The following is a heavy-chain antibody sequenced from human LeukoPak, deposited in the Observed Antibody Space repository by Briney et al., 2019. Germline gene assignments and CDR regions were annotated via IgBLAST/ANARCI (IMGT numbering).Heavy chain of an antibody. V-gene: IGHV3-66*02. CDR2: LYSGGST. CDR1: GFTVSRSY. D-gene: IGHD3-22*01. J-gene: IGHJ3*02. CDR3: AGLYDSSSYGAFDI. Sequence: GGSLRLSCAASGFTVSRSYMGWVRQAPGKGLEWVSVLYSGGSTYYPDSVKGRFTISRDNSQNTLYLQMDSLRTEDTAVYYCAGLYDSSSYGAFDIWGQGTTVTVSS.